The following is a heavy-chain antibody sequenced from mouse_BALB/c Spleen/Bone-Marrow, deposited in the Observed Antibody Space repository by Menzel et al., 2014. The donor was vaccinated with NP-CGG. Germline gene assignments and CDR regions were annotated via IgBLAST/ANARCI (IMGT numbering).Heavy chain of an antibody. V-gene: IGHV2-6-1*01. Sequence: QVQLKESGPGLVAPSQSLSITCTILGFSLTNYGVHWVRQPPGKGLEWLVVIWSDGSTTYNSALKSRLSISKDNSKSQVSLKMNSLQTDDTAMYYCARHRYYTMDYWGQGTSVTVSS. J-gene: IGHJ4*01. CDR1: GFSLTNYG. CDR3: ARHRYYTMDY. CDR2: IWSDGST.